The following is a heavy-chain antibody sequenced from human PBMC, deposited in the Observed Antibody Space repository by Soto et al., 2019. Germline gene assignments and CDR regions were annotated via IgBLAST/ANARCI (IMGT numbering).Heavy chain of an antibody. V-gene: IGHV4-30-4*01. J-gene: IGHJ5*02. D-gene: IGHD1-26*01. CDR3: ARRRWETEQNWFDP. Sequence: SETLSLSCTVSGDSSNNVDHYWSWIRQPPGKGLEWMGYIYHSGSTHYTPSLNSRLTISIDTSTNRFSLNLTSVTAADTAVYFCARRRWETEQNWFDPWGQGALVTVSS. CDR2: IYHSGST. CDR1: GDSSNNVDHY.